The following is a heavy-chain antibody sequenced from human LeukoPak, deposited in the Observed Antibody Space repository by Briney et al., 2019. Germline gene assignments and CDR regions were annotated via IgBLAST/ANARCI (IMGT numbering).Heavy chain of an antibody. Sequence: RAGGSLRLSCAASGFTFNNTWMSWVRQTPGKGLEWVSYISSSGSSIYYADSVKGRFTISRDNAKNSLCLQMNSLRAEDTAVYYCARQYYYDTSGYDAFDIWGQGTMVTVSS. CDR2: ISSSGSSI. CDR3: ARQYYYDTSGYDAFDI. CDR1: GFTFNNTW. J-gene: IGHJ3*02. V-gene: IGHV3-48*04. D-gene: IGHD3-22*01.